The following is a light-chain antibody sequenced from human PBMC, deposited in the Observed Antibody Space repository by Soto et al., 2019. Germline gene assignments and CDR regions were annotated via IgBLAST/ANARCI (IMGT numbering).Light chain of an antibody. CDR2: AAS. CDR1: QSISSY. V-gene: IGKV1-39*01. CDR3: QQSYSTPRT. Sequence: DIQMTQSPSSLSASVGDRVTITCRASQSISSYLNWYQQKPGIAPKLLIYAASSLQSGVPSRFSGSGSGTYFTLTISSLQPEDFATYYCQQSYSTPRTFGQGTKVEIK. J-gene: IGKJ1*01.